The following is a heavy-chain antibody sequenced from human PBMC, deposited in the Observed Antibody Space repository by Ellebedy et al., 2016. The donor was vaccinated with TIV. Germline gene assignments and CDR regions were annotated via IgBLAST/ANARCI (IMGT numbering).Heavy chain of an antibody. CDR1: GYTFTSSG. V-gene: IGHV1-18*01. J-gene: IGHJ3*01. CDR2: ISPANGNT. CDR3: ARVISGSYYYTT. D-gene: IGHD1-26*01. Sequence: ASVKVSXXASGYTFTSSGIAWVRQAPGQGLEWMGWISPANGNTNYAQKFHRRVTMTADTPATTAYMELRSLTSDDTAVYYCARVISGSYYYTTWGQGTMVTVSS.